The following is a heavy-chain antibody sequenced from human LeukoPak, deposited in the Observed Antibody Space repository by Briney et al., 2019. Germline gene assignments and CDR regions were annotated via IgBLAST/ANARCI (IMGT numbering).Heavy chain of an antibody. V-gene: IGHV3-23*01. J-gene: IGHJ2*01. Sequence: GGSLRLSCAASGFTFSNYDMSWVRQAPGKGLEWVSAISGSGGSTYYADSVKGRFTISRDNSKNTLYLQMNSLTADDTAVYYCANGRNWYFDLWGRGTLVTVSS. CDR2: ISGSGGST. CDR1: GFTFSNYD. CDR3: ANGRNWYFDL.